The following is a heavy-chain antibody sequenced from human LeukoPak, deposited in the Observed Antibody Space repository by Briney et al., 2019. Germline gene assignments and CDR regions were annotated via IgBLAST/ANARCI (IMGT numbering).Heavy chain of an antibody. CDR3: ASSSWYGGTDY. V-gene: IGHV4-39*01. Sequence: SETLSLTCTVSGGSISSSSYYWGWIRQPPGKGLEWIGSIYYSGSTYYNPSLKSRVTISVDTSKNQFSLKLSSVTAADTAVYYCASSSWYGGTDYWGQGTLVTVSS. D-gene: IGHD6-13*01. J-gene: IGHJ4*02. CDR2: IYYSGST. CDR1: GGSISSSSYY.